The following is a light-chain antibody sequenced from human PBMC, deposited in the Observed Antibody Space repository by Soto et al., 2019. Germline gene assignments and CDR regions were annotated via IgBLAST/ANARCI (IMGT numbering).Light chain of an antibody. J-gene: IGKJ1*01. V-gene: IGKV3-20*01. CDR2: DAS. CDR3: HQYGTSPQT. CDR1: QSVSDTH. Sequence: EIVLTQSPGALSLSPGESATLSCRASQSVSDTHVAWYQQRPGQAPRLLIYDASRRVIGVPDRFIGSGSATAFTLTISGLVPEDFAVYFCHQYGTSPQTFGQGTKVEIK.